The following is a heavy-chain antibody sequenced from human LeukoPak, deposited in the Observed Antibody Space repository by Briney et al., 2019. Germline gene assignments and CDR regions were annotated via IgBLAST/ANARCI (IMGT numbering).Heavy chain of an antibody. D-gene: IGHD2-2*01. J-gene: IGHJ5*02. V-gene: IGHV1-8*01. Sequence: ASVKVSCKASGYTFTSYDINWVRQATGQGLEWMGWMNPNSGNTGYAQKFQGRVTITADESTSTAYMELSSLRSEDTAVYYCARFYCSSTSCYGWFDPWGQGTLVTVSS. CDR1: GYTFTSYD. CDR3: ARFYCSSTSCYGWFDP. CDR2: MNPNSGNT.